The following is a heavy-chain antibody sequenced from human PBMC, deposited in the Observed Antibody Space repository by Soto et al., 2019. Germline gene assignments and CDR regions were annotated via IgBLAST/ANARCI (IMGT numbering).Heavy chain of an antibody. J-gene: IGHJ4*02. V-gene: IGHV3-23*01. Sequence: VQLLESGGGLVQPGESLRLSCVASGFTFSDYVMSWVRQTPGRGLEWVAGITAGSGGTYHPDSVKARFTVSRDNSENTLYLQMNSLRAEDTAVYFCAKGYLSLWGQGTLVTVSS. D-gene: IGHD6-13*01. CDR1: GFTFSDYV. CDR2: ITAGSGGT. CDR3: AKGYLSL.